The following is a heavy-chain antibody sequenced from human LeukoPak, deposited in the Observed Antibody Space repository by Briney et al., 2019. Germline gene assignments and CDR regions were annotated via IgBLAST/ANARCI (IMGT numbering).Heavy chain of an antibody. D-gene: IGHD1-26*01. CDR2: IYIVGST. V-gene: IGHV3-53*01. Sequence: GGSLRLSCAASGVILSGDFMSWVRQAPGKGLEWVSFIYIVGSTYYPDSVKGRFTISRDNSKNTLDLQMTGLRAEDTAVYSCARERGRARASPWSDYWGQGTLVTVSS. CDR3: ARERGRARASPWSDY. CDR1: GVILSGDF. J-gene: IGHJ4*02.